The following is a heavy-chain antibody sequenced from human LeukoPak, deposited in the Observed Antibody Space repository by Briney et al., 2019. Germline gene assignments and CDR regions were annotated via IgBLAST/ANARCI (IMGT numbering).Heavy chain of an antibody. CDR2: ISSSSSYI. Sequence: PGGSLRLSXAASGFTFSSYTMNWVRQAPGKGLEWVSSISSSSSYISYADSVKGRFTISRDNAKNSLSLQMNSLRAEDTAVYYCAREGIVLMVYHFDYWGQGTLVTVSS. CDR3: AREGIVLMVYHFDY. CDR1: GFTFSSYT. V-gene: IGHV3-21*01. D-gene: IGHD2-8*01. J-gene: IGHJ4*02.